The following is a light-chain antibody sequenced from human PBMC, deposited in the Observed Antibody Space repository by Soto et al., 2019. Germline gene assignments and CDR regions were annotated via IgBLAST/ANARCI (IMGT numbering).Light chain of an antibody. CDR1: SSDVGGYNY. CDR2: DVS. Sequence: QPVLTQPRSVSGSPGQSVTISCTGTSSDVGGYNYVSWYQQHPGKAPKLMIYDVSKRPSGVPDRVSGSKSGNTASLTISGIQAEDEADYYCCSYAGSYTYVFGTGTKLTVL. J-gene: IGLJ1*01. V-gene: IGLV2-11*01. CDR3: CSYAGSYTYV.